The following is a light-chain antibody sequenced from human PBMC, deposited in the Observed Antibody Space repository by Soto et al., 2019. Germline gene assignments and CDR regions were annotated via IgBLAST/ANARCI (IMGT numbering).Light chain of an antibody. CDR1: SSDVGGYNH. CDR3: SSYRSTNTVV. Sequence: QSVLTQPASVSGSPGQSITISCTGTSSDVGGYNHVSWYQQHPGKAPKLMISEVRNRPSGVSDRFSGSKSGNTASLTISGLQAEDEADYYCSSYRSTNTVVFGGGTKLTVL. CDR2: EVR. J-gene: IGLJ3*02. V-gene: IGLV2-14*01.